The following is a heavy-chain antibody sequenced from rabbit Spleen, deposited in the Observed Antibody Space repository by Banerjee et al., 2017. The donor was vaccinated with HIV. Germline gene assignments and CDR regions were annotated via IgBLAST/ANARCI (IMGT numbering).Heavy chain of an antibody. CDR3: ARDTSSSFSSYGMDL. CDR1: GFSFSSSYY. V-gene: IGHV1S40*01. D-gene: IGHD1-1*01. CDR2: INAITGKA. Sequence: QSLEESGGDLVKPEGSLTLTCTASGFSFSSSYYMCWVRQAPGKGLEWIACINAITGKAVYASWAKGRFTFSKTSSTTVTLQMTSLTAADTATYFCARDTSSSFSSYGMDLWGPGTLVTVS. J-gene: IGHJ6*01.